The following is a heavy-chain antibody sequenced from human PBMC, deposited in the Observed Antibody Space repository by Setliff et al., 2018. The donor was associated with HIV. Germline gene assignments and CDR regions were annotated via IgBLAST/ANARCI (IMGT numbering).Heavy chain of an antibody. J-gene: IGHJ6*03. CDR3: ARELKSSSGWYGYFYMYV. Sequence: ASVKVSCKASGYTFTTNDINWVRQATGQGLEWMGWMNPKSGNTGYAQKFQGRVTMTRDTSIGTAYMELSSLRSDDTAVYYCARELKSSSGWYGYFYMYVWGKGTTVTVSS. V-gene: IGHV1-8*02. D-gene: IGHD6-19*01. CDR2: MNPKSGNT. CDR1: GYTFTTND.